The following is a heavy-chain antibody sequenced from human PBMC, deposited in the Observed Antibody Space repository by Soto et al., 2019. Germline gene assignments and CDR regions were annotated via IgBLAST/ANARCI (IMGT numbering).Heavy chain of an antibody. V-gene: IGHV1-18*01. Sequence: ASVKVSCKASGYTLATFVITWVRQAPGQGLEWMGYIAPSNGNTNYAQKLQGRVTMTTDTSTSTAYMELRSLRSDDTAVYYCARGSSSWYVYYYYYMDVWGKGTTVTVSS. J-gene: IGHJ6*03. D-gene: IGHD6-13*01. CDR3: ARGSSSWYVYYYYYMDV. CDR1: GYTLATFV. CDR2: IAPSNGNT.